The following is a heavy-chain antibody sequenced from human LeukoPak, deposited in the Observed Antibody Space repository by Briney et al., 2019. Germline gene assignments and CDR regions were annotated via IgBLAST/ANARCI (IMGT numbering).Heavy chain of an antibody. CDR2: ISAYNGNT. J-gene: IGHJ4*02. Sequence: ASVKVSCKASGYTFTSYGISWVRQAPGQGLEWMGWISAYNGNTNYAQKLQGRVTMTTDTSTSTDYMELRSLRSDDTAVYYCARVRSTDIVVVPAASYFDYWGQGTLVTVSS. D-gene: IGHD2-2*01. V-gene: IGHV1-18*01. CDR3: ARVRSTDIVVVPAASYFDY. CDR1: GYTFTSYG.